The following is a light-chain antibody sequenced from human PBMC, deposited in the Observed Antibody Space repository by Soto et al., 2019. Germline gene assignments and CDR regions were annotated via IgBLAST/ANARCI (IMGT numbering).Light chain of an antibody. CDR2: GAS. J-gene: IGKJ3*01. CDR3: QHSNNYFT. V-gene: IGKV1D-13*01. CDR1: QGLNTN. Sequence: AIPLTQSPSSLSASVGDRVTITCRASQGLNTNLAWYQQKPGKAPNLLIYGASYLQKGVPSRFSDNGSGTDFTLTISSLQPEDLANYYCQHSNNYFTFGPGTKVDIK.